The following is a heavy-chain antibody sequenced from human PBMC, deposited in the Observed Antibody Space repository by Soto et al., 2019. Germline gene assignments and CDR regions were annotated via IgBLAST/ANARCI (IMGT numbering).Heavy chain of an antibody. V-gene: IGHV4-61*01. CDR1: GGSHSSGSYH. Sequence: PSETLSPTCTVSGGSHSSGSYHRSWIRPPPGKGLGWIGYIFFTGSTNYNPSLKSRVTISVDTSKNQFSLKLRSVTAADTAVYYCARDGHGMDVWGQGATVTVSS. CDR2: IFFTGST. J-gene: IGHJ6*02. CDR3: ARDGHGMDV.